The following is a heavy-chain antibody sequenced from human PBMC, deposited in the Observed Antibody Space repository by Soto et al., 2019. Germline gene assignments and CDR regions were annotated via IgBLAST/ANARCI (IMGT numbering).Heavy chain of an antibody. CDR2: MYYGVST. J-gene: IGHJ4*02. Sequence: QLQGQESGPGLVKPSETLSLTCTVSGSSISSSGYYWGWIRQPPGKGLEWIGSMYYGVSTYYNQPLQSRVTVSVDASKNQFSLNLSSVTAADTAVYYCARLPSRHLVDYWGQGTLVTVSS. V-gene: IGHV4-39*01. D-gene: IGHD3-3*02. CDR3: ARLPSRHLVDY. CDR1: GSSISSSGYY.